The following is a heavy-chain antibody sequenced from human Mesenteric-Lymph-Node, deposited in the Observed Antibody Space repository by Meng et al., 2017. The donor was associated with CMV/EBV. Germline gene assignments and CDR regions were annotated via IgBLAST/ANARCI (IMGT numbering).Heavy chain of an antibody. CDR2: IKHSGTT. J-gene: IGHJ4*02. V-gene: IGHV4-34*01. D-gene: IGHD3-16*01. CDR3: ARVRVLSYGWRPFDC. CDR1: GGSFSAYY. Sequence: LRLSCAVNGGSFSAYYWNWIRQPPGRGLEWIGEIKHSGTTSYSPSLKSRVTISVDTSRNQFSLKLTSVTAADTAVYFCARVRVLSYGWRPFDCWGRGTLVTVSS.